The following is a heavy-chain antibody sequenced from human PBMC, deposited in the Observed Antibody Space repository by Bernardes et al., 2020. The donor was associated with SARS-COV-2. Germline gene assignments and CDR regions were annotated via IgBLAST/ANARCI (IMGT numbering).Heavy chain of an antibody. J-gene: IGHJ4*02. Sequence: GGSLRLSCAASGFTFSSYAMHWVRQAPGKGLEWVAVISYDGSNKYYADSVKGRFTISRDNSKNTLYLQMNSLRAEDTAVYYCARGVPLRYFDWLLLSGEGVDAPIDYWGQGTLVTVSS. CDR3: ARGVPLRYFDWLLLSGEGVDAPIDY. D-gene: IGHD3-9*01. V-gene: IGHV3-30-3*01. CDR2: ISYDGSNK. CDR1: GFTFSSYA.